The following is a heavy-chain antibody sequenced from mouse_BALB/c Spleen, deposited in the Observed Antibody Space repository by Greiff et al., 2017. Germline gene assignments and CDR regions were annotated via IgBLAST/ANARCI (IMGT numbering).Heavy chain of an antibody. CDR1: GYTFTDYN. V-gene: IGHV1S56*01. D-gene: IGHD1-2*01. CDR3: ASPASWFAY. Sequence: VQLQQSGPELVKPGASVKIPCKASGYTFTDYNMDWVQQSHGKSLEWIGWIYPGDGSTKYNEKFKGKTTLTADKSSSTAYMLLSSLTSEDSAIYFCASPASWFAYWGQGTLVTVSA. CDR2: IYPGDGST. J-gene: IGHJ3*01.